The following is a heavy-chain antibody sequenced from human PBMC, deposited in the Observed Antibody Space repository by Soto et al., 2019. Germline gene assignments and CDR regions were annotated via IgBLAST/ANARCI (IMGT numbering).Heavy chain of an antibody. J-gene: IGHJ4*02. D-gene: IGHD4-17*01. Sequence: QVQLVESGGGVVQPGRSLRLSCAASGFTFSSYGMHWVRQAPGKGLEWVAVIWYDGSNKYYADSVKGRFTISRDNSKNTLYLQMNSLSAEDTAVYYCARDYGYLPDYWGQGTLVTVSA. CDR1: GFTFSSYG. V-gene: IGHV3-33*01. CDR3: ARDYGYLPDY. CDR2: IWYDGSNK.